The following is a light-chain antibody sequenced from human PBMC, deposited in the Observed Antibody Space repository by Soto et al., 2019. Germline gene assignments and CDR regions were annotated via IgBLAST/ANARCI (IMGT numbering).Light chain of an antibody. CDR3: QQYYSPPLT. CDR1: QSVLYSSNNKNY. J-gene: IGKJ4*01. V-gene: IGKV4-1*01. Sequence: DIVMTQSPDSLAVSLGERATINCKSSQSVLYSSNNKNYVAWYQQRPGQPPKLLIYWTSIRESGVPDPFSGSGSGTDFTLTISSLQAEDVAVYFCQQYYSPPLTFGGGTKVEIK. CDR2: WTS.